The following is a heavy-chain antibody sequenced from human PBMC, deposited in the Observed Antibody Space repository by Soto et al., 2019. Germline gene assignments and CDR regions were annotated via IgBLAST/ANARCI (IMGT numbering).Heavy chain of an antibody. CDR3: ATDPRPYNLIDL. J-gene: IGHJ5*02. D-gene: IGHD1-1*01. CDR1: GGALTSYP. V-gene: IGHV1-69*01. Sequence: QVRLEQSGAEVKKPGSSVRVSCQASGGALTSYPIHWVRQAPGQGLEWMGVIDPMFDTSNLAEKVKARVTFTADASTKTVYIDLTSLGSDDTAVYFCATDPRPYNLIDLWGQGTLLTVSS. CDR2: IDPMFDTS.